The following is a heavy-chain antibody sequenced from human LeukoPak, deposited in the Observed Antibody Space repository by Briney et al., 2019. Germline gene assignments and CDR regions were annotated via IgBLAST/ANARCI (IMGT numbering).Heavy chain of an antibody. CDR2: ISSSSSTI. J-gene: IGHJ4*02. CDR3: ARDLLDCSSTSCPFDY. V-gene: IGHV3-48*04. CDR1: GFTFSSYS. D-gene: IGHD2-2*01. Sequence: GGSLRLSCAASGFTFSSYSMNWVRQAPGKGLEWVSYISSSSSTIYYADSVKGRFTISRDNAKNSLYLQMNSLRAEDTAVYYCARDLLDCSSTSCPFDYWGQGTLVTVSS.